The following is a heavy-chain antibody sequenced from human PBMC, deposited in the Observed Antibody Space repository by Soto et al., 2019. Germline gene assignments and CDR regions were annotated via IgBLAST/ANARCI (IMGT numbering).Heavy chain of an antibody. V-gene: IGHV3-64D*06. J-gene: IGHJ4*02. CDR1: GFTFSSYA. Sequence: GGSLRLSCSASGFTFSSYAMHWVRQAPGKGLEYVSAISSNGGSTYYADSVKGRFTISRDNSKNTLYLQMSSLRAEDTAVYSCVKPPAYCTNGVCSIDYWGQGTLVTVSS. CDR3: VKPPAYCTNGVCSIDY. CDR2: ISSNGGST. D-gene: IGHD2-8*01.